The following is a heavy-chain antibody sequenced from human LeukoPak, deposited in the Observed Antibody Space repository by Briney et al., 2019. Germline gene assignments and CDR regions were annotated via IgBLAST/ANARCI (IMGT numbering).Heavy chain of an antibody. CDR1: GFTFSSYS. Sequence: GGSLRLSCAASGFTFSSYSMNWVRQAPGKGLEWVSSISSSSSYIYYADSGKGRFTISRDNAKNSLYLQMNSLRAEDTAVYYCARDQSMIDAFDIWGQGTMVTVSS. J-gene: IGHJ3*02. CDR3: ARDQSMIDAFDI. V-gene: IGHV3-21*01. CDR2: ISSSSSYI. D-gene: IGHD3-22*01.